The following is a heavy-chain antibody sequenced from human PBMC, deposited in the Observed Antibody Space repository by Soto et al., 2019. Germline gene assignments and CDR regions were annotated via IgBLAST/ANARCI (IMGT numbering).Heavy chain of an antibody. CDR1: GGSISSSSYY. Sequence: SETLSLTCTVSGGSISSSSYYWGWIRQPPGKGLEWIGSIYYSGSTYYNPSLKSRVTISVDTSKNQFSLKLSSVTAADTAVYYCARSPNPPSGYSSGWYEDYYGMDVWGQGTTVTVSS. V-gene: IGHV4-39*01. CDR3: ARSPNPPSGYSSGWYEDYYGMDV. CDR2: IYYSGST. J-gene: IGHJ6*02. D-gene: IGHD6-13*01.